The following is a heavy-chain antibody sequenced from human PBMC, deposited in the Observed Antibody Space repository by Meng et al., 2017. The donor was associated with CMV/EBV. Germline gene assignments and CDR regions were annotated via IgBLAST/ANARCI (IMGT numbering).Heavy chain of an antibody. J-gene: IGHJ4*02. CDR2: ISDSGGRT. CDR3: DGSDF. CDR1: GVTFSSYA. Sequence: GGSLRLTCAASGVTFSSYAMSWVSQTPGKGLEWVSSISDSGGRTHYADSVKGRFTISRDNSKNTLSLLMNSLRGDDTAVYYCDGSDFWGQGTLVTVSS. V-gene: IGHV3-23*01.